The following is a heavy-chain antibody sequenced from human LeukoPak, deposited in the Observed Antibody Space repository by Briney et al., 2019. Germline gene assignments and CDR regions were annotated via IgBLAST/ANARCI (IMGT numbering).Heavy chain of an antibody. CDR3: AKSQRNDQQVVQRIDY. CDR1: RFTFSTYA. Sequence: QPGGSLRLSCTASRFTFSTYAMSWVRQAPGKGLEWVSSISGSGDTTYYTGSVKGRFTISRDNSKNALHLQMSSLRAEDTAVYYCAKSQRNDQQVVQRIDYWSQGTLVTVSS. J-gene: IGHJ4*02. D-gene: IGHD2-2*01. V-gene: IGHV3-23*01. CDR2: ISGSGDTT.